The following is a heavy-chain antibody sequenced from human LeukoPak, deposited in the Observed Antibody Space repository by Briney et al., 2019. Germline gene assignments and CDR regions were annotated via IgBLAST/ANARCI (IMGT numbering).Heavy chain of an antibody. V-gene: IGHV4-34*01. CDR3: ARGDSSVGLNY. D-gene: IGHD1-26*01. CDR2: INHRGST. J-gene: IGHJ4*02. CDR1: GGSFSGYY. Sequence: SETLSLTCAVYGGSFSGYYWSWIRQPPGKWLEWIGEINHRGSTKYNPSLKSRVTISVDTSKNQFSLKLSSVTAADTAVYYCARGDSSVGLNYWGQGTLVTVSS.